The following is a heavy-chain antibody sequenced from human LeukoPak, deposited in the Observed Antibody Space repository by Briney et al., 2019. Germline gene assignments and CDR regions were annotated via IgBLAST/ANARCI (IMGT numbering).Heavy chain of an antibody. CDR2: FDPEDGET. D-gene: IGHD2-15*01. V-gene: IGHV1-24*01. J-gene: IGHJ5*02. CDR1: GYTLTELS. Sequence: GASVKVSCKVSGYTLTELSMHWVRQAPGKGLEWMGGFDPEDGETIYAQKFQGRVTMTRDTSISTAYMELSRLRSDDTAVYYCAREGYDKNWFDPWGQGTLVTVSS. CDR3: AREGYDKNWFDP.